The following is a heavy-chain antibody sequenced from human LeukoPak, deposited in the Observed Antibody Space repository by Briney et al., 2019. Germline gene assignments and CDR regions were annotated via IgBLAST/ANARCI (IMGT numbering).Heavy chain of an antibody. CDR1: GFTFRTYW. J-gene: IGHJ6*02. Sequence: GSLRLSCAVSGFTFRTYWMHWVRQVPGEGLVWVSRINEDGSITNYADSVKGRFSISRDNAKNTLYLQMNSLRAEDTAVYYCARELIYYYGMDVWGQGTTVTVSS. CDR2: INEDGSIT. V-gene: IGHV3-74*01. CDR3: ARELIYYYGMDV.